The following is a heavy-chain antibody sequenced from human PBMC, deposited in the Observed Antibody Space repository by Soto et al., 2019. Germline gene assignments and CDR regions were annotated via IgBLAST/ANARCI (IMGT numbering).Heavy chain of an antibody. CDR1: GFTFSSYG. CDR3: ARDLLPNHYYYYGMDV. V-gene: IGHV3-33*01. CDR2: IWYDESNK. Sequence: PGGSLRLSCAASGFTFSSYGMHWVRQAPGKGLEWVAVIWYDESNKYYADSVKDRFTISRDNSKNTLNLQMNSLRAEDTAVFYCARDLLPNHYYYYGMDVWGQGTTVTVSS. J-gene: IGHJ6*02.